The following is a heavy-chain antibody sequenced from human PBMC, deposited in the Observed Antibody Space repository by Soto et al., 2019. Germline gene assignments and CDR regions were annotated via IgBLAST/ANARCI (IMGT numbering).Heavy chain of an antibody. CDR3: AREYYEVWGSYYFLDY. Sequence: ASVKVSCKASGYTFTSYYMHWVRQAPGQGLEWMGIINPSGGSTSYAQKFQGRVTMTRDTSTSTVYMELSSLRSEDTAVYYCAREYYEVWGSYYFLDYWGQGTLDT. V-gene: IGHV1-46*01. CDR1: GYTFTSYY. D-gene: IGHD3-16*01. J-gene: IGHJ4*02. CDR2: INPSGGST.